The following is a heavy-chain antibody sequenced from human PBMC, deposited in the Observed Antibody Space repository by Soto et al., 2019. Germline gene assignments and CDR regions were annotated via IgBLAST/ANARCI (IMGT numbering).Heavy chain of an antibody. CDR2: IYYDGSQT. CDR1: GFTFSSYT. J-gene: IGHJ4*02. CDR3: TRGGGNQLGDCYDN. D-gene: IGHD2-21*02. Sequence: QVQLVESGGGVVKPGRSLRLSCAASGFTFSSYTMHWVRQAPGKGLEWVALIYYDGSQTYYADSVKGRFTISRDNSKKMMNLDMNSLRTEETAVYYCTRGGGNQLGDCYDNWGQGTLVTVSS. V-gene: IGHV3-30*04.